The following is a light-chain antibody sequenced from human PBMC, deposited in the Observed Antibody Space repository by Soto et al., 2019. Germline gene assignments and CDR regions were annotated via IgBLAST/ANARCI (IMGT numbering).Light chain of an antibody. Sequence: EIVFTQAPCTLSVSPGERATLSCRASQSVSSSYLAWYQQKPGQAPRLLIYGASSRATGIPDRFSGSGSGTDFTLTISRLEPEDFAVYYCQQYGRLPFTFGPGTKVDIK. CDR1: QSVSSSY. CDR2: GAS. J-gene: IGKJ3*01. V-gene: IGKV3-20*01. CDR3: QQYGRLPFT.